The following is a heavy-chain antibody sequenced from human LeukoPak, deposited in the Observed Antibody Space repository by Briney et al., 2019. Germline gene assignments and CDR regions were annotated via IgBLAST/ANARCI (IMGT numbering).Heavy chain of an antibody. D-gene: IGHD3-3*01. Sequence: SETLSLTCAVSGGSISSSNWWSWVRQPPGQGLEWIGEIYHSGSTNYNPSLKSRVTISVDTSKNQFSLKLSSVTAADTAVYYCARAGVVITSFDYWGQGTLVTVSS. CDR3: ARAGVVITSFDY. V-gene: IGHV4-4*02. CDR1: GGSISSSNW. J-gene: IGHJ4*02. CDR2: IYHSGST.